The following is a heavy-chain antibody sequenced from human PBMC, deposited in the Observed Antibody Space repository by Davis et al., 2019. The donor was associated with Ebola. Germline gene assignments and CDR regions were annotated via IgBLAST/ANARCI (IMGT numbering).Heavy chain of an antibody. Sequence: SETLSLTCTVSGDSISTYDWGWIRQPPGEGLEWNGNINYSGRTNQNPSLKSRVTISIDASKNLFSLKLGSVTAADTAVYYCARDRHAYGLDVWGQGTTVTVSS. V-gene: IGHV4-59*01. J-gene: IGHJ6*02. CDR3: ARDRHAYGLDV. CDR2: INYSGRT. CDR1: GDSISTYD.